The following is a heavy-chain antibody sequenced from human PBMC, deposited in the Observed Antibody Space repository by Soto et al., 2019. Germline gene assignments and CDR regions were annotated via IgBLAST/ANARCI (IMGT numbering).Heavy chain of an antibody. CDR3: ARVDDSGYPRSFDS. V-gene: IGHV4-4*02. CDR1: GGSIRSSNW. Sequence: QVQLQESGPGLVKPSETLSLTCAVSGGSIRSSNWWSWVRQPPGKGLEWIGEIYHSGSTNYNPSLKSRVTXXVXKXXNHVSLKLTSVTAADTAVYYCARVDDSGYPRSFDSWGQGTLVTVSS. D-gene: IGHD5-12*01. J-gene: IGHJ4*02. CDR2: IYHSGST.